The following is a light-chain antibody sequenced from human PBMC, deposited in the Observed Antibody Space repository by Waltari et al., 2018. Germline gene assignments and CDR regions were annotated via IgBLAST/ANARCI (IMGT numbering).Light chain of an antibody. CDR3: QQYNIVPFT. CDR2: KAS. V-gene: IGKV1-5*03. J-gene: IGKJ2*01. Sequence: DIQMTQSPSTLSASVGDRATITCRASQTISYWLAWYQQKPGKAPKVLISKASTLEYGVPSRFSGSGSGTEFTLTISSLQPDDFATYFCQQYNIVPFTFGQGTKLETK. CDR1: QTISYW.